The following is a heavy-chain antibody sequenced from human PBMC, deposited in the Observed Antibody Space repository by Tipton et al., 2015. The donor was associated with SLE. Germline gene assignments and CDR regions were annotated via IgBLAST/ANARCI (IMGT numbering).Heavy chain of an antibody. CDR2: IYYSGST. CDR3: ARVQGATVTTSYWFYP. CDR1: GGSISSHY. D-gene: IGHD4-17*01. Sequence: TLSLTCTVSGGSISSHYWSWIRQPPGKGLEWIGYIYYSGSTNYNPSLKSRVTISVDTSKNQFSLKLSSVTAADAAVYYCARVQGATVTTSYWFYPWGQGTVVTVSS. J-gene: IGHJ5*02. V-gene: IGHV4-59*11.